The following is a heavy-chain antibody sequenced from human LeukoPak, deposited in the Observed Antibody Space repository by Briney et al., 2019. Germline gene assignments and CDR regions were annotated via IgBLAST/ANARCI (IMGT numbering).Heavy chain of an antibody. CDR2: ISSSSSYI. Sequence: GGSLRLSCAASGFTFSSYSMNWVRQAPGKGLEWVSSISSSSSYIYYADSVKGRFTISRDNSKNTLYLQMNSLRAEDTAVYYCAREIPYYFDYWGQGTLVTVSS. V-gene: IGHV3-21*04. D-gene: IGHD2-2*02. CDR1: GFTFSSYS. CDR3: AREIPYYFDY. J-gene: IGHJ4*02.